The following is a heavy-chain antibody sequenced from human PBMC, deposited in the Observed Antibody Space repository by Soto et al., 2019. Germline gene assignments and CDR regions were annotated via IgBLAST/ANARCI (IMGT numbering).Heavy chain of an antibody. Sequence: ASVKVSCKASGGTFSSYTISWVRQAPGQGLEWMGRIIPILGIANYAQKFQGRVTITADKSTSTAYMELSSLRSEDTAVYYCASHKLNGTGPAYYYYYGMDVWGQGTTVTVSS. D-gene: IGHD3-10*01. CDR3: ASHKLNGTGPAYYYYYGMDV. CDR1: GGTFSSYT. J-gene: IGHJ6*02. CDR2: IIPILGIA. V-gene: IGHV1-69*02.